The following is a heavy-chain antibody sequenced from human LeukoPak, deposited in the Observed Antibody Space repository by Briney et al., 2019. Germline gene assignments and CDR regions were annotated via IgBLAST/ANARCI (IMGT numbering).Heavy chain of an antibody. CDR2: INAGNGNT. Sequence: ASVKVSCKASGYTFTDYFMNWMRQAPGQRLEWMGWINAGNGNTKYSQKLQGRVTITRDTSASTAYMQLGGLRSEDTAIYYCARWRRGTSMVLYYFDYWGQGTLLTVSS. J-gene: IGHJ4*02. CDR1: GYTFTDYF. V-gene: IGHV1/OR15-3*02. CDR3: ARWRRGTSMVLYYFDY. D-gene: IGHD5-18*01.